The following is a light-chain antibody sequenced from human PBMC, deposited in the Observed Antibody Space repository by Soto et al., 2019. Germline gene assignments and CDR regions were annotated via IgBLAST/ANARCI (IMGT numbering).Light chain of an antibody. J-gene: IGKJ2*01. CDR2: AAS. CDR3: QQSYSTPRYT. Sequence: DIQLTQSPIFLSASVGDRVTISCRASQSISSYLNWYQQKPGKAPKPLIYAASSLQSGVPSRFSGSGSGTDFTLTISSLQPEDFANYYCQQSYSTPRYTFGQGTKVDIK. V-gene: IGKV1-39*01. CDR1: QSISSY.